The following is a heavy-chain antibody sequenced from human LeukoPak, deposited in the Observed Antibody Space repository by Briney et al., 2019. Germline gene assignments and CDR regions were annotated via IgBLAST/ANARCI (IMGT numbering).Heavy chain of an antibody. V-gene: IGHV1-18*01. D-gene: IGHD2-15*01. CDR2: ISAYNGNT. J-gene: IGHJ4*02. CDR1: GYTFSSHG. CDR3: ATDLSVDGGVY. Sequence: GASVKVSCKASGYTFSSHGISWVRQAPGQGLEWMGWISAYNGNTNYAQKLQGRVTMTTDTSTTTAYMELRSLRSDDTAVYYRATDLSVDGGVYWGQGTLVTVSS.